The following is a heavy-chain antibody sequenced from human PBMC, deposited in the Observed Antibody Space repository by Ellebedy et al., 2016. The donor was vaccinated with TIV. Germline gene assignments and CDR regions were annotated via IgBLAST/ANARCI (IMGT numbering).Heavy chain of an antibody. V-gene: IGHV3-23*01. D-gene: IGHD1-26*01. J-gene: IGHJ4*02. CDR1: GFTFSTYA. CDR2: IGGSGGRA. Sequence: GESLKISCAASGFTFSTYALTWVRQAPGRGLEWVSAIGGSGGRANYADSVRGRFTISRDNSKNTLYLQMNGLRAEDTAVYYCAKDRIVGARKFDDWGQGTLVTVSS. CDR3: AKDRIVGARKFDD.